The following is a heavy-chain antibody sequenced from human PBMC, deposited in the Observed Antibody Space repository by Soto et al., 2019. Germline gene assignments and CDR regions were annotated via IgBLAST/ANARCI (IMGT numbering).Heavy chain of an antibody. CDR2: MCGADGVT. CDR3: AKHLHIVVRFSPLLSFYCLDV. Sequence: AGSLRLSCVASGFTFSSYPMSCFRQAPRKRLEWVAGMCGADGVTNYADSVKGRCNISRDNSKNTLFLQMSSPRAEDTAVYYCAKHLHIVVRFSPLLSFYCLDVWGQGTTVTVSS. J-gene: IGHJ6*02. CDR1: GFTFSSYP. V-gene: IGHV3-23*01. D-gene: IGHD2-21*01.